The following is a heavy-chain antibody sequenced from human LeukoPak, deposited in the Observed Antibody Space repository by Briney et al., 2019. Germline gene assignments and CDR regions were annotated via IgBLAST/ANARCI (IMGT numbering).Heavy chain of an antibody. V-gene: IGHV3-30*18. CDR2: ISYNGNNK. CDR3: AKDRSGSWSFDY. CDR1: RFTFSSYG. J-gene: IGHJ4*02. D-gene: IGHD6-13*01. Sequence: GGSLRLSCAASRFTFSSYGMHWVRQAPGKGLEWVAVISYNGNNKEYADSVKGRFTISRDNSKNTLYLQMNSLRAEDTAVYYCAKDRSGSWSFDYWGLGTLVTVSS.